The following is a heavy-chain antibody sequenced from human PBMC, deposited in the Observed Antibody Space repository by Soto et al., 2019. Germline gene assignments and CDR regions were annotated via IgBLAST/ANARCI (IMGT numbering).Heavy chain of an antibody. Sequence: GGSLRLSCAASGFTFSSYAMSWVRQAPGKGLEWVSAISGSGGSTYYADSVKGQFTISRDNSKNTLYLQMNSLRAEDTAVYYCAKSLDIFYYYYYGMDVWGQGTTVTVSS. D-gene: IGHD2-21*01. CDR3: AKSLDIFYYYYYGMDV. CDR2: ISGSGGST. CDR1: GFTFSSYA. V-gene: IGHV3-23*01. J-gene: IGHJ6*02.